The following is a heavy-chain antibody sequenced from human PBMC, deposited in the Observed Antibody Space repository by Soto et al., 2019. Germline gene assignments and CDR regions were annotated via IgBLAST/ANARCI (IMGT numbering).Heavy chain of an antibody. D-gene: IGHD3-10*01. Sequence: EVQLLESGGGLIQPGGSLRLSCAASGFTFTTYAMRWVRQAPGKGLEWVSAISASGDITYYADSVKGRFTISRDSSKNTLYLKMNGLRAEDTAIYSCAKDSTLIPCGSNHWGQGTLFTVSS. CDR3: AKDSTLIPCGSNH. J-gene: IGHJ5*02. CDR2: ISASGDIT. CDR1: GFTFTTYA. V-gene: IGHV3-23*01.